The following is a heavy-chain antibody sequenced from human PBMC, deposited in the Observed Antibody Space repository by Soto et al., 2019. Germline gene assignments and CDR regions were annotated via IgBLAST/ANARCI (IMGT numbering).Heavy chain of an antibody. D-gene: IGHD3-3*01. Sequence: QLQLQESGPGLVKPSETLSLTCTVSGGSISSSSYYWGWIRQPPGKGLEWIGSIYYSGSTYYNPSLKSRVTISVDTSKNQFSLKLSSVTAADTAVYYCASRLVTIFGVVTRDDAFDIWGQGTMVTVSS. CDR2: IYYSGST. J-gene: IGHJ3*02. CDR1: GGSISSSSYY. V-gene: IGHV4-39*01. CDR3: ASRLVTIFGVVTRDDAFDI.